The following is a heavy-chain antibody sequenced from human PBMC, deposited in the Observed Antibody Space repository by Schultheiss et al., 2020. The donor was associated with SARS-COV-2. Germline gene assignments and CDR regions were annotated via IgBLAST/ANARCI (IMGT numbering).Heavy chain of an antibody. Sequence: GGSLRLSCAASGFNFSSYAMHWVRQAPGKGLEWVTVISYDGSNKYYADSVRGRFTISRDNSKNTLYLQMNSLRAEDTAVYYCARVGVIMVRGVIITHWYFDLWGRGTLVTVSS. CDR2: ISYDGSNK. V-gene: IGHV3-30*01. D-gene: IGHD3-10*01. CDR3: ARVGVIMVRGVIITHWYFDL. CDR1: GFNFSSYA. J-gene: IGHJ2*01.